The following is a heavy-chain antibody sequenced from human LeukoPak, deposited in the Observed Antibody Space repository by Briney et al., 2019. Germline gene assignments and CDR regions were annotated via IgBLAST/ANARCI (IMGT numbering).Heavy chain of an antibody. V-gene: IGHV1-8*03. CDR1: GYTFTSYD. Sequence: ASVKVSCKASGYTFTSYDINWVRLATGQALERMGWMNPNSGNTDYAQKFQGRVTITRNTSISTAYMEFSSLRYEDTAVYYCARGWDYFDFWGQGTLVTVSS. J-gene: IGHJ4*02. CDR2: MNPNSGNT. CDR3: ARGWDYFDF. D-gene: IGHD1-26*01.